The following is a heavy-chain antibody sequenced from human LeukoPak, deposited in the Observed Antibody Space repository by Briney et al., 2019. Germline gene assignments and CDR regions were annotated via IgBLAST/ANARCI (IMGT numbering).Heavy chain of an antibody. CDR1: GGSISSYY. CDR2: IYTSGST. J-gene: IGHJ4*02. Sequence: SETLSLTCTISGGSISSYYWSWIRQPAGKGLEWIGRIYTSGSTNYNPSLKSRVTMSVDTSKNQFSLKLSSVTAADTAVYYCARDGYYDSSGYLDYWGLGTLVTVSS. CDR3: ARDGYYDSSGYLDY. D-gene: IGHD3-22*01. V-gene: IGHV4-4*07.